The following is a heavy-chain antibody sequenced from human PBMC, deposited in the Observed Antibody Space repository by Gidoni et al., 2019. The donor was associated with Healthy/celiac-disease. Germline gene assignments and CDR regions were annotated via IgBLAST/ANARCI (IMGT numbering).Heavy chain of an antibody. CDR1: GGSISSGGYS. V-gene: IGHV4-31*03. J-gene: IGHJ6*03. CDR2: IYYSGST. CDR3: ARGPNGIVVVPAGPYYYYYMDV. Sequence: QVQLQESGPGLVKPSQTLSLTCTVSGGSISSGGYSWRWILQHPGKGLEWIGYIYYSGSTYYNPSLKSRVTISVDTSKNQFSLKLSSVTAADTAVYYCARGPNGIVVVPAGPYYYYYMDVWGKGTTVTVSS. D-gene: IGHD2-2*01.